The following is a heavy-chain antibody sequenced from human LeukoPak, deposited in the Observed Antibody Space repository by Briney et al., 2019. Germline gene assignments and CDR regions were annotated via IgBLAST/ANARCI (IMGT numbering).Heavy chain of an antibody. Sequence: GGSLRLSCAASGFTFSSYGMHWVRQAPGKGLEWVAFIRYDGSNKYYADSVKGRFTISRDNSKNTLYLQMNSLRAEDTAVYYCASWRGCSSTSCYKGYYYYYMDVWGKGTTVTVSS. V-gene: IGHV3-30*02. CDR2: IRYDGSNK. D-gene: IGHD2-2*02. J-gene: IGHJ6*03. CDR3: ASWRGCSSTSCYKGYYYYYMDV. CDR1: GFTFSSYG.